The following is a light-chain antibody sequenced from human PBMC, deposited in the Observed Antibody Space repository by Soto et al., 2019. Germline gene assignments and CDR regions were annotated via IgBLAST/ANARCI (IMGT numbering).Light chain of an antibody. CDR2: EVS. J-gene: IGLJ1*01. CDR1: SSDVGGYNY. CDR3: SSYTSSSTPDV. V-gene: IGLV2-14*01. Sequence: QSVLTQPASVSGSPGQSITISCTGTSSDVGGYNYVSWYQQHPGKAPKLMIYEVSNRPSGVSNRFSGSKSGNTASLTISGLQAEDEADYYCSSYTSSSTPDVCGTGTKLTVL.